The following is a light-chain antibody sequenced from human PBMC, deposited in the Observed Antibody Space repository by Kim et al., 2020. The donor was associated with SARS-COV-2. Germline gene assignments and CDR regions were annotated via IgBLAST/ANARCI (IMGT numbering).Light chain of an antibody. V-gene: IGLV1-40*01. CDR1: TSNIGAGYD. Sequence: VTISCTGSTSNIGAGYDVHWYQQLPGTVPKILIYGNDQRPSGVPGRFSGSTSGTSASLAITGLQPEDEADYYCQSYDSSLIGSRVFGGGTKVTVL. J-gene: IGLJ3*02. CDR2: GND. CDR3: QSYDSSLIGSRV.